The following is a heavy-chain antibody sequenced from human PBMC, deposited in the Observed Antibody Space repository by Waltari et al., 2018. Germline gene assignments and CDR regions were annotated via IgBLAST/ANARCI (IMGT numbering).Heavy chain of an antibody. D-gene: IGHD4-17*01. J-gene: IGHJ4*02. CDR1: GGTFSSYA. CDR2: IIPIFGTA. V-gene: IGHV1-69*05. CDR3: ARGGPDYGVPKGPYFDY. Sequence: QVQLVQSGAEVKKPGSSVKVSCKASGGTFSSYAISWVRQAPGQGLEWMGGIIPIFGTANYAQKFQGRVTITTDESTSTAYMELSSLRSEDTAVYYCARGGPDYGVPKGPYFDYWGQGTLVTVSS.